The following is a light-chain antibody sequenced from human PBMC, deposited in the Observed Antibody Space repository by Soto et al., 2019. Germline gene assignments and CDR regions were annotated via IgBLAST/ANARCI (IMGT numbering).Light chain of an antibody. CDR3: QQYDNWPRT. Sequence: EIVLTQSPGTLSLSPGERVTLSCRASQSIDNNHLAWYQQRPGQAPRLLIHGTSNRATGIPDRFSGSGSGTDFTLTFSRLEPEDFAVYYCQQYDNWPRTFGQGTRVDFK. CDR1: QSIDNNH. V-gene: IGKV3-20*01. CDR2: GTS. J-gene: IGKJ1*01.